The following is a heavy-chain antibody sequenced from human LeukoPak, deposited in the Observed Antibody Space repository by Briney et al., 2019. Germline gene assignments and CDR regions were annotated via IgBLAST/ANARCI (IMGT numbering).Heavy chain of an antibody. V-gene: IGHV1-3*01. D-gene: IGHD3-22*01. CDR3: ARTPPVYYDSSGYYVPRGNWFDP. Sequence: GASVKVSCKASGYTFTSYAMHWVRQAPGQRLEWMGRINAGNGNTKYSQKFQGRVTITRDTSASTAYMELSSLRSEDTAVYYCARTPPVYYDSSGYYVPRGNWFDPWGQGTLVTVSS. CDR2: INAGNGNT. CDR1: GYTFTSYA. J-gene: IGHJ5*02.